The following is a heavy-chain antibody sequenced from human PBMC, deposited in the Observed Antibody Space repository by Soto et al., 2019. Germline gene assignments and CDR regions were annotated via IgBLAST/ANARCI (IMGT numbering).Heavy chain of an antibody. CDR3: AKDRRAGGNYGFYSDF. CDR2: SSATGAGT. J-gene: IGHJ4*02. D-gene: IGHD1-7*01. CDR1: GFTFSSYG. Sequence: EVQLLESGGGLVQPGGSLRLSCAASGFTFSSYGMTWVRQAPGKGLEWVSFSSATGAGTYYADSVKGRFTISRDNSKNTLCLQMTSVRADDTAVYYCAKDRRAGGNYGFYSDFWGQGALVIVSS. V-gene: IGHV3-23*01.